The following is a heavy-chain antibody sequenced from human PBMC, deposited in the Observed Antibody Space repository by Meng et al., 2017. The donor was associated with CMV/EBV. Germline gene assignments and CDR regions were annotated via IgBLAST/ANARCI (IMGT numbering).Heavy chain of an antibody. Sequence: GESLKISCAASGFTFSSYAMSWVRQAPGKGLEWVSAISGSGGSTYYADSVKGRFTISRDNSKNTLYLQMNSLRAEDTAVYYCAKDKSHSVYYYYGMDVRGQGTTVTVSS. CDR3: AKDKSHSVYYYYGMDV. D-gene: IGHD3-10*01. V-gene: IGHV3-23*01. CDR2: ISGSGGST. J-gene: IGHJ6*02. CDR1: GFTFSSYA.